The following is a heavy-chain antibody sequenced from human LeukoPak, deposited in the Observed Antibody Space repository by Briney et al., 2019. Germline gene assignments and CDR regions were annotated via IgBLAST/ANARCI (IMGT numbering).Heavy chain of an antibody. J-gene: IGHJ6*03. CDR3: AKGDGGSETYFYMDV. Sequence: PGGSLRLSCAASGFTFSSYSMNWVRQAPGKGLEWVANIKQDGTEKYYVDSVKGRFTISRDNSKNTVYLQMNSLRPEDTAVYYCAKGDGGSETYFYMDVWGKGTAVTVSS. V-gene: IGHV3-7*01. D-gene: IGHD5-12*01. CDR1: GFTFSSYS. CDR2: IKQDGTEK.